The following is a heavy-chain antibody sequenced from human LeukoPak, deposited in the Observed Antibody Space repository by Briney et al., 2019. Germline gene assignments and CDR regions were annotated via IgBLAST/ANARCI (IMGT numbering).Heavy chain of an antibody. CDR3: ARDPIRYFGWSNNWFDP. D-gene: IGHD3-9*01. J-gene: IGHJ5*02. CDR1: GFTFSSHS. V-gene: IGHV3-48*04. CDR2: ISSSSSTI. Sequence: GGSLRLSCAASGFTFSSHSMNWVRQAPGKGLEWVSYISSSSSTIYYADSVKGRFTISRDNAKNSLYLQMNSLRAEDTAVYYCARDPIRYFGWSNNWFDPWGQGTLVTVSS.